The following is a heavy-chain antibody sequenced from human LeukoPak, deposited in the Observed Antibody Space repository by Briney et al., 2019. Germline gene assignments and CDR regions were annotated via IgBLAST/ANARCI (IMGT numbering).Heavy chain of an antibody. Sequence: SETLSLTCTVSGGSISSSSYYWGWIRQPPGKGLEWIGSIYYSGSTYYNPSLKSRVTISVDTSKNQFSLKLSSVTAADTAVYYCARVEFYYDSSGYLYYFDYWGQGTLVTVSS. CDR3: ARVEFYYDSSGYLYYFDY. V-gene: IGHV4-39*07. CDR2: IYYSGST. CDR1: GGSISSSSYY. D-gene: IGHD3-22*01. J-gene: IGHJ4*02.